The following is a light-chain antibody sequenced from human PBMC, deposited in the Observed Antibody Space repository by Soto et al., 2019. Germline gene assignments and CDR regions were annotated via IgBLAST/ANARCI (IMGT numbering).Light chain of an antibody. Sequence: QSVRTQSSSASASLGSSVSLTCTLSSGHSSYIIAWHQQQPGKAPRYLMKLEGSGSYNKGSGVPDRFSGSSSGADRYLTISNLQFEDQADYYCETWDSNTYVFGTGTKLTVL. CDR1: SGHSSYI. J-gene: IGLJ1*01. CDR2: LEGSGSY. CDR3: ETWDSNTYV. V-gene: IGLV4-60*02.